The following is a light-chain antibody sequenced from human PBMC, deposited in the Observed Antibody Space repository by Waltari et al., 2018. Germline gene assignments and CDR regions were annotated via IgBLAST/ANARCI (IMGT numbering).Light chain of an antibody. V-gene: IGKV4-1*01. CDR3: QQYFGTPYT. Sequence: DIVMTQSPDYLAVSLGERATINCKASQTVLYTSNNKKHLGWYQQKPGQPPKLHMSWATRQEDRVPDRFSGSGSGTDFTLTINSLQAEDVAVYYCQQYFGTPYTFGQGTKLEI. CDR2: WAT. CDR1: QTVLYTSNNKKH. J-gene: IGKJ2*01.